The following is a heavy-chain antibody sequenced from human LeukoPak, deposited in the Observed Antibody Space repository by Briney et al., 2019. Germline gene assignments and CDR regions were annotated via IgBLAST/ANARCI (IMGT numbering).Heavy chain of an antibody. Sequence: GGSLRLSCAASGFTVSSNYMSWVRQAPGKGLEWVSVIYSGGSTYYADSVKGRFTISRDNSKNTLYLQMNSLRAEDTAVYYCARERREYSGSYRIFDYWGQGTLVTVSS. CDR2: IYSGGST. J-gene: IGHJ4*02. V-gene: IGHV3-53*01. CDR3: ARERREYSGSYRIFDY. CDR1: GFTVSSNY. D-gene: IGHD1-26*01.